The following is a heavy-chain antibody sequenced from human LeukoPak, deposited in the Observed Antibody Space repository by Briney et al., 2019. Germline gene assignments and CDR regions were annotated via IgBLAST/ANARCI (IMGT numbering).Heavy chain of an antibody. V-gene: IGHV4-4*07. Sequence: SETLSLTCTVSGGSISSYYWSWIRQPAGKGLEWIGRIYTSGSTNYNPSLKSRVTISVDTSKNQFSLKLSSVTAVDTAVYYCARTTVTPNWFDPWGQGTLVTVSS. CDR3: ARTTVTPNWFDP. D-gene: IGHD4-17*01. J-gene: IGHJ5*02. CDR2: IYTSGST. CDR1: GGSISSYY.